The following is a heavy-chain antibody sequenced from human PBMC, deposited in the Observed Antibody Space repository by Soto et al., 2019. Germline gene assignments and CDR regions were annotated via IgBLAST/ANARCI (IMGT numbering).Heavy chain of an antibody. Sequence: SETLSLTCAVYGGSFSGYYWSWIRQPPGKGLEWIGEINHSGSTNYNPSLKSRVTISVDTSKNQFSLKLSSVTAADTAVYYCARGGSQDIVVVPAAFLFFDYWGQGTLVTVSS. V-gene: IGHV4-34*01. CDR2: INHSGST. J-gene: IGHJ4*02. CDR3: ARGGSQDIVVVPAAFLFFDY. CDR1: GGSFSGYY. D-gene: IGHD2-2*01.